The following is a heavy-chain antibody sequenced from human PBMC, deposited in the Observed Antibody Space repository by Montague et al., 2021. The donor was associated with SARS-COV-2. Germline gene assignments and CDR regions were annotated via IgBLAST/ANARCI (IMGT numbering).Heavy chain of an antibody. D-gene: IGHD3-10*01. CDR1: GGSVSSSSYY. V-gene: IGHV4-39*01. CDR3: ARHITGSGNAFDI. CDR2: IYYTGST. J-gene: IGHJ3*02. Sequence: SETLSLTCTVSGGSVSSSSYYWGWIRQPPGKELEWIGSIYYTGSTYYNPSLKSRVTISVDTSKNQFSLRLSSVTAADTAVYYCARHITGSGNAFDIWGQGTMVTVSS.